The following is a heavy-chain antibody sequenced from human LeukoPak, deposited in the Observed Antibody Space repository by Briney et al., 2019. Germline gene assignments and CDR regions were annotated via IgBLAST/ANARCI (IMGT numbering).Heavy chain of an antibody. D-gene: IGHD2-2*01. CDR3: ATGERLVPAAMWFDY. CDR2: INPKSGGR. CDR1: GYTFTDYY. J-gene: IGHJ4*02. Sequence: ASVKVSCKASGYTFTDYYMHWVRQAPGQGLEWMGWINPKSGGRSYAQRFQGRVTMTRDTSISTAYMELSRLKSDDTAVYYCATGERLVPAAMWFDYWGQGTLVTVSS. V-gene: IGHV1-2*02.